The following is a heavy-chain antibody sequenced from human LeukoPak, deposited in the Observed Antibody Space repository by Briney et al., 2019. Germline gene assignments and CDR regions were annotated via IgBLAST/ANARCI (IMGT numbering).Heavy chain of an antibody. CDR2: ISYDGSNK. CDR3: ARVGGDRGGWFDP. CDR1: GFTFSSYG. J-gene: IGHJ5*02. D-gene: IGHD2-21*02. V-gene: IGHV3-30*03. Sequence: GGSLRLSCAASGFTFSSYGMHWVRQAPGKGLEWVAVISYDGSNKYYADSVKGRFTISRDNSKNTLYLQMNSLRAEDTAVYYCARVGGDRGGWFDPWGQGTLVTVSS.